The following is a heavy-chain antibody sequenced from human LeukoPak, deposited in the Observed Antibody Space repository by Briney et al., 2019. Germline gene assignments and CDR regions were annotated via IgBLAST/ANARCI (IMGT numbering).Heavy chain of an antibody. V-gene: IGHV4-38-2*02. D-gene: IGHD3-3*01. J-gene: IGHJ6*03. CDR1: GYSISSGYY. CDR2: IYHSGST. Sequence: PSETLSLTCTVSGYSISSGYYWGWIRQPPGKGLEWIGSIYHSGSTYYNPSLKSRVTISVDTSKNQFSLKLSSVTVADTAVYYCARDDFWSSALGYMDVWGKGTTVTVSS. CDR3: ARDDFWSSALGYMDV.